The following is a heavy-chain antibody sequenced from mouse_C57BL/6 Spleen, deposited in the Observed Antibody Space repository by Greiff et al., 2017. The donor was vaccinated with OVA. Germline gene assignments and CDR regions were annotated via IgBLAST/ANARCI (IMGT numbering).Heavy chain of an antibody. D-gene: IGHD1-1*01. CDR2: ISGGGGNT. Sequence: DVMLVESGGGLVKPGGSLKLSCAASGFTFSSYTMSWVRQTPEKRLEWVATISGGGGNTYYPDSGKGRFTISRENAKSTLYMQMSSQRSEDTALYNCARHDGSTYFDYWGKGTTLTVSS. V-gene: IGHV5-9*01. J-gene: IGHJ2*01. CDR3: ARHDGSTYFDY. CDR1: GFTFSSYT.